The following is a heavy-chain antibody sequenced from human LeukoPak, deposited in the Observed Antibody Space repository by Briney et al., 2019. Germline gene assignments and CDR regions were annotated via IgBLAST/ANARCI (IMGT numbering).Heavy chain of an antibody. CDR2: ISAYNGNT. CDR1: GYTFTSYG. J-gene: IGHJ4*02. V-gene: IGHV1-18*01. D-gene: IGHD3-3*01. CDR3: ARDSYYDFWSGYYTYDY. Sequence: ASVKVSCKASGYTFTSYGIIWVRQAPGQGLEWMGWISAYNGNTNYAQKLQGRVTMTTDTSTSTAYMELRSLRSDDTAVYYCARDSYYDFWSGYYTYDYWGQGTLVTVSS.